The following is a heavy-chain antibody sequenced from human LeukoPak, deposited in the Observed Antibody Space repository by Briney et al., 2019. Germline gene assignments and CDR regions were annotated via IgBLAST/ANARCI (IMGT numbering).Heavy chain of an antibody. Sequence: GGSLRLSCAASGFTFSSYGMSWVRQAPGKGLEWVSGISGRGDSTYYADSVKGRFTISRDNSKNTLYLQMNSLRAEDTAVYYCAKDAAVAGNFDAFDIWGQGTMVTVSS. D-gene: IGHD6-19*01. CDR3: AKDAAVAGNFDAFDI. J-gene: IGHJ3*02. CDR2: ISGRGDST. V-gene: IGHV3-23*01. CDR1: GFTFSSYG.